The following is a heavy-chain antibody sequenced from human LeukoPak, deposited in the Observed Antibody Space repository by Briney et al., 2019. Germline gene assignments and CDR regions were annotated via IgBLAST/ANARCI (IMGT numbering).Heavy chain of an antibody. CDR1: GGSISSYY. CDR3: ARDVYCGGDCSYFDY. Sequence: PSETLSLTCTVSGGSISSYYWSWIRQPPGKGLEWIGYIYYSGSTNYNPSLKSRLTISVDTSKKQFSLKLSSVTAADTAVYYCARDVYCGGDCSYFDYWGQGTLVTVSS. J-gene: IGHJ4*02. CDR2: IYYSGST. V-gene: IGHV4-59*01. D-gene: IGHD2-21*02.